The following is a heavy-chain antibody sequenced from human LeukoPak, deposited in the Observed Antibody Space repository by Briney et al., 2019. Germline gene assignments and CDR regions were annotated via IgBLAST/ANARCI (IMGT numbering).Heavy chain of an antibody. V-gene: IGHV1-2*02. CDR2: INPKSGGT. D-gene: IGHD3-10*01. CDR1: GYTFTGYY. J-gene: IGHJ6*03. CDR3: ARDRGRDTLVRGVSYYMDV. Sequence: ASVKVSCKASGYTFTGYYLHWVRQAPGQGLEWVGWINPKSGGTNYAQKFQDRVTMTRDTSISTAYMELNRLTYDDTAEYYCARDRGRDTLVRGVSYYMDVWGKGTTVTISS.